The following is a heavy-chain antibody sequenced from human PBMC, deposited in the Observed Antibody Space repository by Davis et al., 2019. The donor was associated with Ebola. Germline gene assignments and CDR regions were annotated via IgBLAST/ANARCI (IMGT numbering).Heavy chain of an antibody. V-gene: IGHV3-7*01. J-gene: IGHJ4*01. CDR3: ARDLGLDFAVVTYFDY. CDR2: IQQDGGDK. Sequence: GGSLRLFCAASGFTFSNYWMSWVRQVPGRGLEWVANIQQDGGDKHYLESVKGRFTISRDNTKDLVFLELNSLRVEDTGVYYCARDLGLDFAVVTYFDYWGHGAPVTVSS. D-gene: IGHD3-3*01. CDR1: GFTFSNYW.